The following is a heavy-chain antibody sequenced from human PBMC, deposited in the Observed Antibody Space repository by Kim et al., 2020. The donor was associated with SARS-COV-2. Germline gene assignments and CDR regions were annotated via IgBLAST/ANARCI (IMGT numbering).Heavy chain of an antibody. CDR3: ARLKDYYGSGSYRNWFDP. CDR1: GYTFSTYA. D-gene: IGHD3-10*01. V-gene: IGHV7-4-1*02. J-gene: IGHJ5*02. Sequence: ASVKVSCKASGYTFSTYAMNWVRQAPGQGLEWMGWINTNTGNPTYAQGFTGRFVFSLDTSVSTAYLQISSLKAEDTAVYYCARLKDYYGSGSYRNWFDPWGQGTLVTVSS. CDR2: INTNTGNP.